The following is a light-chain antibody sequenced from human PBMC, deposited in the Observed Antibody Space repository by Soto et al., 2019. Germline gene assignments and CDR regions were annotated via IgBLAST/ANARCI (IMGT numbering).Light chain of an antibody. Sequence: EIVITHSPATLSVSPGERASLSCRASQSMGSNVAWYQQKPGQAPRLLIYGASTRAAGIPARFSGSGSGTEFTLTITSLQSEDFAVYYCQQFHNWPRTFGQGTKVDIK. CDR3: QQFHNWPRT. J-gene: IGKJ1*01. V-gene: IGKV3-15*01. CDR2: GAS. CDR1: QSMGSN.